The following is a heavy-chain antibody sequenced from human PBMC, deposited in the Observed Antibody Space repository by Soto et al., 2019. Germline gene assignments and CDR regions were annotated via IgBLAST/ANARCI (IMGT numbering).Heavy chain of an antibody. CDR3: ARDNPRSPGWDV. Sequence: EVQLVESGGGLVQPGGSLRLSCEASGFTLSSYSMNWARQAPGQGLEWVSYISSSSTTIYYADSVKGRFTISRDNAKNSLYLQMNSLRDEDTAVYYYARDNPRSPGWDVWGQGTTVTVSS. CDR1: GFTLSSYS. V-gene: IGHV3-48*02. J-gene: IGHJ6*02. CDR2: ISSSSTTI.